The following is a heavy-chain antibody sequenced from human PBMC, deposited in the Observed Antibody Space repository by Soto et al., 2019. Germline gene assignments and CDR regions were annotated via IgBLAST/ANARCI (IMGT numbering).Heavy chain of an antibody. D-gene: IGHD3-16*02. CDR3: ARGGVKKLGGVIFPDY. J-gene: IGHJ4*02. CDR1: GGSVSSGSYY. V-gene: IGHV4-61*01. Sequence: QVQLQESGPGLVKPSETLSLTCTVSGGSVSSGSYYWSWIRQPPGKGLEWIGYIYYSGSTNYNSCLKSRVTITVVTSKEPFSLKVSSGTAADTAVDYCARGGVKKLGGVIFPDYWGQGTLVTVSS. CDR2: IYYSGST.